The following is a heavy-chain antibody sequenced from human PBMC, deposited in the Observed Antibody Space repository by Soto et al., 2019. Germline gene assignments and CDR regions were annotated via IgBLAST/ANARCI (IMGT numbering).Heavy chain of an antibody. CDR1: GGSISSGGYY. CDR3: ARGGDIVVVVSVSSFDI. J-gene: IGHJ3*02. Sequence: QVQLQESGPGLVKPSQTLSLTCTVSGGSISSGGYYWSWIRQHPGKGLEWIGYIYYSGSTYYNPSLKSRVTISVDTSKNQFSLKLSSVTAADTAVYYCARGGDIVVVVSVSSFDIWGQGTMVTVSS. V-gene: IGHV4-31*03. D-gene: IGHD2-15*01. CDR2: IYYSGST.